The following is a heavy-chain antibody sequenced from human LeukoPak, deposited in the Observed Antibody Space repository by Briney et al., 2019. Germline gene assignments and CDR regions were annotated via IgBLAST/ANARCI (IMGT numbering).Heavy chain of an antibody. V-gene: IGHV3-73*01. Sequence: GGSLRLPCAASGFTFSSNAMHWVRQASGKGLEWVGRIRNKANSYATEYATSVKGRFTISRDDSKNTAYLQMNSLKTEDTAVYYCARDPPSIAAAGKVAYYFDYWGQGTLVTVSS. CDR3: ARDPPSIAAAGKVAYYFDY. J-gene: IGHJ4*02. D-gene: IGHD6-13*01. CDR1: GFTFSSNA. CDR2: IRNKANSYAT.